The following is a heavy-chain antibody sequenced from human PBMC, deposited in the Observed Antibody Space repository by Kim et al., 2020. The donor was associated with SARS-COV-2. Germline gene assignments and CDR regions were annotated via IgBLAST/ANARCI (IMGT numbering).Heavy chain of an antibody. J-gene: IGHJ4*02. Sequence: RKTYYSAPLKSRLTISVDTSKNQVSLNLSSVTAADTGLYFCARHYDFFDHWGQGSLVTVSS. CDR2: RKT. CDR3: ARHYDFFDH. V-gene: IGHV4-39*01. D-gene: IGHD3-3*01.